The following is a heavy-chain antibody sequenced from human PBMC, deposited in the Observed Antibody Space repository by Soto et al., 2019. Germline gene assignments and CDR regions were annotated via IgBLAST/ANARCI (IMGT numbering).Heavy chain of an antibody. V-gene: IGHV4-34*01. Sequence: QVQLQQWGAGLLKPSETLSLTCAVYGGSFSGYYWSWIRQPPGKGLEWIGEINHSGSTNYNPSLKSRVTISVDTSKNQFSLNLSSVTAADTAVYYCARGRHDYSKRAHDYWGQGTLVTVSS. J-gene: IGHJ4*02. CDR1: GGSFSGYY. D-gene: IGHD4-4*01. CDR2: INHSGST. CDR3: ARGRHDYSKRAHDY.